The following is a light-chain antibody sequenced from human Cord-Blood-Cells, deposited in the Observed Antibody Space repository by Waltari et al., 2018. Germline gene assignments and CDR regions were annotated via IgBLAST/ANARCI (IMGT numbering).Light chain of an antibody. J-gene: IGLJ2*01. V-gene: IGLV3-19*01. CDR3: NSRDSSGNHHVV. CDR2: GTN. CDR1: SLRSYY. Sequence: SSELTQDPAVSVALGQTVRITCQGDSLRSYYASWYQQKPRQAPVLVIYGTNNRPSGIPDRFSGSSSGNTASLTITGAQAEDEADYYCNSRDSSGNHHVVFGGGTKLTVL.